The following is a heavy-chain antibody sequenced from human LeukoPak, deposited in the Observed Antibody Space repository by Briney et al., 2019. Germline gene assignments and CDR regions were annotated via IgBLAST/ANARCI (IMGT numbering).Heavy chain of an antibody. CDR2: IQYDGSNK. Sequence: PGGSLRLSCVASGFTFSSRDWMTWVRQAPGKGLEWVAFIQYDGSNKYYADSVKGRFTISRDNSKNTLYLQMNSLRAEDTAVYYCAKEHELSVGAINYWGQGTLVTVSS. J-gene: IGHJ4*02. D-gene: IGHD1-26*01. V-gene: IGHV3-30*02. CDR3: AKEHELSVGAINY. CDR1: GFTFSSRDW.